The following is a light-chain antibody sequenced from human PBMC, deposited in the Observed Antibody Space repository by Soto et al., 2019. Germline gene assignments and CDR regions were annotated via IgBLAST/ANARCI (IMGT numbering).Light chain of an antibody. Sequence: QSVLTQPPSASGTPGQRVTISCSGSSSNIGFNYVYWYQQLPGTAPKLLIYRNNQRPSGVPDRFSGSKSGTSASLAISGLPSEDEADYYCAAWDDSLNAWVFGGGTKLTVL. J-gene: IGLJ3*02. CDR2: RNN. CDR3: AAWDDSLNAWV. CDR1: SSNIGFNY. V-gene: IGLV1-47*01.